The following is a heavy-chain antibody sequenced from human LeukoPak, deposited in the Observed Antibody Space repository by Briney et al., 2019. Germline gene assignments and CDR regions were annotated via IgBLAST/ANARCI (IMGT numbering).Heavy chain of an antibody. CDR2: ISYDGSNK. J-gene: IGHJ4*02. V-gene: IGHV3-30-3*01. Sequence: GGSLRLSCAASGFTFSRYPMHWVRQAPGKGLEWVPVISYDGSNKCYADSVKGRFTISRDNSKNTLYLQMNSLRAEDTAVYYRARGLFSGGTYYGYWGQGTLVTVSS. CDR3: ARGLFSGGTYYGY. CDR1: GFTFSRYP. D-gene: IGHD1-26*01.